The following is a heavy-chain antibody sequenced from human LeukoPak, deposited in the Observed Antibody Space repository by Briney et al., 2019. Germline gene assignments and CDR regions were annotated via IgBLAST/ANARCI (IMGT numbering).Heavy chain of an antibody. CDR1: GGSLSSYY. D-gene: IGHD3-9*01. J-gene: IGHJ4*02. CDR3: ARLEFLTGYSYYFDY. V-gene: IGHV4-59*01. CDR2: IYYSGST. Sequence: SETLSLTCTVSGGSLSSYYWSWIRQPPGKGLEWIGYIYYSGSTNYNPSLKSRVTISVDTSKNQFSLKLSSVTAADTAVYSCARLEFLTGYSYYFDYWGQGTLVTVSS.